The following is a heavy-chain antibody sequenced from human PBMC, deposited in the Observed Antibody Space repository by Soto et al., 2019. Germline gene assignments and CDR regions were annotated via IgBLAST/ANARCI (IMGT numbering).Heavy chain of an antibody. Sequence: GGSLRLSCAASGFTSSSFGMHWVRQAPGKGLEWVAVIWCDGSSIYYADSVKGRFTISRDNANNSLYLQMNSLRAEDTAVYYCARDHAYGAGSPTYYYYYYMDVWGKGTTVTVSS. J-gene: IGHJ6*03. CDR1: GFTSSSFG. CDR3: ARDHAYGAGSPTYYYYYYMDV. V-gene: IGHV3-33*01. CDR2: IWCDGSSI. D-gene: IGHD6-19*01.